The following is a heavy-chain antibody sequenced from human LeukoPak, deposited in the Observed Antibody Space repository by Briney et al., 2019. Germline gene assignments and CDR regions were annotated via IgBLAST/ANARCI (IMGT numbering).Heavy chain of an antibody. CDR1: GFTFSSYW. CDR2: INTDGSST. V-gene: IGHV3-74*01. Sequence: GSLRLSCAASGFTFSSYWMHWVRQAPGKGLVWVSHINTDGSSTTYADSVKGRFTISRDNAKNTLYLQMNSLRAEDTAVFYCARPIGGDAFDIWGQGTMVTVSS. CDR3: ARPIGGDAFDI. J-gene: IGHJ3*02. D-gene: IGHD3-16*01.